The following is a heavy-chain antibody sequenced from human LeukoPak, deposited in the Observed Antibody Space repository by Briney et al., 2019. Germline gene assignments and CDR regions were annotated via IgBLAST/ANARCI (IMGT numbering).Heavy chain of an antibody. J-gene: IGHJ5*02. CDR2: IYHSGST. D-gene: IGHD2-21*02. Sequence: SETLSLTCTVSGYSISSGYYWGWIRQTPGKGLEWIGSIYHSGSTYYNPSLKSRVTISVDTSKNQFSLKLSSVTAADTAVYYCARDPTIGAYCGGDCYGWFDPWGQGTLITVSS. V-gene: IGHV4-38-2*02. CDR1: GYSISSGYY. CDR3: ARDPTIGAYCGGDCYGWFDP.